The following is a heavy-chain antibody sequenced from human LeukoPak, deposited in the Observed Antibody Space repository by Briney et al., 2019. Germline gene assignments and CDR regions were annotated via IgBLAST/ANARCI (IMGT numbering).Heavy chain of an antibody. V-gene: IGHV4-39*01. CDR3: ARHHDSSSWYRGPALMDV. Sequence: SETLSLTCTVSGGSISGSSYYWGWIRQPPGKGLEWIGSIYYSGSTYYNPSLKSRVTISVDTSKNQFSLKLSSVTAADTAVYYCARHHDSSSWYRGPALMDVWGQGTTVTVSS. J-gene: IGHJ6*02. D-gene: IGHD6-13*01. CDR1: GGSISGSSYY. CDR2: IYYSGST.